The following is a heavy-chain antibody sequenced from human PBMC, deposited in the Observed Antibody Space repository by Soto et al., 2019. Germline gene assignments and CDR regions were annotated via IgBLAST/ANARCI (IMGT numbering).Heavy chain of an antibody. V-gene: IGHV4-31*03. CDR3: ARGEAGVAGRLDY. Sequence: QVQLQQSGPGLVKPSQTLSLTCTVSDASISTATFYWLSQLQGEALVWIGYIYYRGSAYYNSSLRRRATLSLDTSQSEFSLTLTSLTAADTAVYYCARGEAGVAGRLDYWGQGTLVTVSS. CDR2: IYYRGSA. J-gene: IGHJ4*02. D-gene: IGHD6-19*01. CDR1: DASISTATFY.